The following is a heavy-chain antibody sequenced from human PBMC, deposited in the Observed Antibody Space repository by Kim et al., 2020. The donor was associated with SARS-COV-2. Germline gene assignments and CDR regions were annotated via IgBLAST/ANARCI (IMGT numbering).Heavy chain of an antibody. CDR1: GGSISSGGYY. Sequence: SETLSLTCTVSGGSISSGGYYWSWIRQHPGKGLEWIGYIYYSGSTYYNPSLKSRVIISVDTSKNQFSLKLSSVTAADTAVYYCARSDSEVELDNAFDIWGQGTMVTVSS. V-gene: IGHV4-31*03. CDR3: ARSDSEVELDNAFDI. D-gene: IGHD1-7*01. J-gene: IGHJ3*02. CDR2: IYYSGST.